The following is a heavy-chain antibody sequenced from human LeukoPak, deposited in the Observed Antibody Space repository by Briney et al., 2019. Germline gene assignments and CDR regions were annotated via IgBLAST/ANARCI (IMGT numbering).Heavy chain of an antibody. J-gene: IGHJ4*02. D-gene: IGHD5-18*01. CDR3: ARGIHTFDY. CDR1: GFTFDDYG. V-gene: IGHV3-23*01. CDR2: ISGSGGST. Sequence: GGSLRLSCAASGFTFDDYGMSWVRQAPGKGLEWVSAISGSGGSTYYADSVKGRFTISRDNSKNTLYLQMNSLRAEDTAVYYCARGIHTFDYWGQGTLVTVSS.